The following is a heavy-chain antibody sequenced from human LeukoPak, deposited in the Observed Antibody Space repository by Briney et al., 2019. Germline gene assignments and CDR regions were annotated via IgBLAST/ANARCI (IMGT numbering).Heavy chain of an antibody. CDR2: ISGSGGST. D-gene: IGHD4-17*01. J-gene: IGHJ4*02. CDR3: AKSRGSTVTNDY. V-gene: IGHV3-23*01. Sequence: GGSLRLSCVASRFTFRSYAMSWVRPAPGKGLEWVSAISGSGGSTYYADSVKGRFTISRDNSKNTLYLQMNSLRAEDTAVYYCAKSRGSTVTNDYWGQGTLVTVSS. CDR1: RFTFRSYA.